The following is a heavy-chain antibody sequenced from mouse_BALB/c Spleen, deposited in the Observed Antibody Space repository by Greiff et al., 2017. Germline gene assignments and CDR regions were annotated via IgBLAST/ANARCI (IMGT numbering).Heavy chain of an antibody. CDR3: ARHGSSYAMDY. J-gene: IGHJ4*01. CDR2: ISNGGGST. Sequence: EVQVVESGGGLVQPGGSLKLSCAASGFTFSSYTMSWVRQTPEKRLEWVAYISNGGGSTYYPDTVKGRFTISRDNAKNTLYLQMSSLKSEDTAMYYCARHGSSYAMDYWGQGTSVTVSS. CDR1: GFTFSSYT. V-gene: IGHV5-12-2*01.